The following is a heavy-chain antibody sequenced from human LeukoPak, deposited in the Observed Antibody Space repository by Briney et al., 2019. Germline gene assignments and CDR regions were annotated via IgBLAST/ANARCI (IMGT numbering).Heavy chain of an antibody. Sequence: SETLSLTCTVSGGSITNYYWSWIRQPPGKGLEWIGYIHYSGSTKYKSSLKSRVTISVDTSKNQFSLILSSVTAADTAVYYCARNIFGVVTPLYFDYWGQGTLVTVSS. CDR1: GGSITNYY. J-gene: IGHJ4*02. V-gene: IGHV4-59*01. D-gene: IGHD3-3*01. CDR3: ARNIFGVVTPLYFDY. CDR2: IHYSGST.